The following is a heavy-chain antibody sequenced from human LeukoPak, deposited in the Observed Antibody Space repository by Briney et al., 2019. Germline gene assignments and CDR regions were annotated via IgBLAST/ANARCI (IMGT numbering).Heavy chain of an antibody. CDR2: INPSGDST. D-gene: IGHD2-2*01. Sequence: ASVKVSCKASGYTFTSYYMHWVRQAPGQGLEWMGIINPSGDSTSYEQRFQGRLTMTRDTSTNTVYMELSSQRSEDTAVYYCARHPSPQLHHFDYWGQGTLVTVSS. J-gene: IGHJ4*02. CDR3: ARHPSPQLHHFDY. CDR1: GYTFTSYY. V-gene: IGHV1-46*01.